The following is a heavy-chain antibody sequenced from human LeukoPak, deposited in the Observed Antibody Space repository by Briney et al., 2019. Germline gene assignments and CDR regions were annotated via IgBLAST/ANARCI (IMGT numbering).Heavy chain of an antibody. J-gene: IGHJ4*02. CDR1: GYTFTGYY. CDR2: INPNSGGT. V-gene: IGHV1-2*02. Sequence: ASVKVSCKASGYTFTGYYMHWVRQAPGQGLEWMGWINPNSGGTNYAQKFQGRVTMTRDTSISTAYMELSRLRSDDTAVYYCAREHCSGGSCYHYYWGQGTLVTVSS. CDR3: AREHCSGGSCYHYY. D-gene: IGHD2-15*01.